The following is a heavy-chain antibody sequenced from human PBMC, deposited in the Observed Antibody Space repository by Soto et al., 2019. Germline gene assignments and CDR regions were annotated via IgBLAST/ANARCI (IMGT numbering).Heavy chain of an antibody. V-gene: IGHV3-9*01. CDR1: GFTFGDYA. Sequence: PGGSLRLSCAASGFTFGDYAMHWVRQAPGKDLERDSGISGYSSSIGYADSGKVRITISRDNAKNSLYLQMNSLRAEDTALYYCAKGGYDFWSGYLRHYYYYMDVWGKGTTVTVSS. CDR2: ISGYSSSI. J-gene: IGHJ6*03. D-gene: IGHD3-3*01. CDR3: AKGGYDFWSGYLRHYYYYMDV.